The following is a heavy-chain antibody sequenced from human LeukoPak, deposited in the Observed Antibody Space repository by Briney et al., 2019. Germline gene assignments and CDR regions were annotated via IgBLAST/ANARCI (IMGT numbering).Heavy chain of an antibody. CDR3: ARVVEWGGYSVYYFDY. CDR1: GYTFTSYG. J-gene: IGHJ4*02. V-gene: IGHV1-18*01. CDR2: ISAYNGNT. Sequence: ASVKVSCKASGYTFTSYGISWVRQAPGQGLEWMGWISAYNGNTDYAQKLQGRVTMTTDTSTSTAYMELRSLRSDDTAVYYCARVVEWGGYSVYYFDYWGQGTLVTVSS. D-gene: IGHD3-3*01.